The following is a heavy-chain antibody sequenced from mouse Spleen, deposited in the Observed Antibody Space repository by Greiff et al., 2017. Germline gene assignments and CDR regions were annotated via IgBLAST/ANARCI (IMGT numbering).Heavy chain of an antibody. CDR2: INPSNGRT. Sequence: QVQLQQPGAELVKPGASVKLSCKASGYTFTSYWMHWVKQRPGQGLEWIGEINPSNGRTNYNEKFKSKATLTVDKSSSTAYMQLSSLTSEDSAVYYCALYGSSLYAMDYWGQGTSVTVSS. V-gene: IGHV1S81*02. J-gene: IGHJ4*01. D-gene: IGHD1-1*01. CDR3: ALYGSSLYAMDY. CDR1: GYTFTSYW.